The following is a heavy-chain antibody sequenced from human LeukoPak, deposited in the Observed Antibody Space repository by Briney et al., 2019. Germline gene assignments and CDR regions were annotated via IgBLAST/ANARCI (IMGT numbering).Heavy chain of an antibody. Sequence: SETLSLTCSFSGASISSYYWSWVRQPPGKGLEWIGYIYYTGSTNYNPSLKSRVTISVDTSKNQFSLKLSSVTAADTAVYYCARGRLYYYDSSGRNFDYWGQGTLVTVSS. CDR3: ARGRLYYYDSSGRNFDY. V-gene: IGHV4-59*01. CDR2: IYYTGST. CDR1: GASISSYY. D-gene: IGHD3-22*01. J-gene: IGHJ4*02.